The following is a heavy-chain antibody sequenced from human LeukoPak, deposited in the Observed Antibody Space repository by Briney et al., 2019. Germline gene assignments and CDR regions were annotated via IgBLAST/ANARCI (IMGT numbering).Heavy chain of an antibody. V-gene: IGHV4-39*07. Sequence: PSETLSLTCTVSGGFISSSSYYWGWIRQPPGKGLEWIGSIYYSGSTYYNPSLKSRVTISVDTSKNRFSLKLSSVTAADTAVYYCARALVRGGLDWFDPWGQGTLVTVSS. D-gene: IGHD3-10*01. CDR1: GGFISSSSYY. J-gene: IGHJ5*02. CDR2: IYYSGST. CDR3: ARALVRGGLDWFDP.